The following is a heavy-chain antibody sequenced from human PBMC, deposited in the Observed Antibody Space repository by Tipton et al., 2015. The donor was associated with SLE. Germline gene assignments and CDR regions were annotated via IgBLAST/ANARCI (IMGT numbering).Heavy chain of an antibody. D-gene: IGHD6-13*01. Sequence: TLSLTCDVSGVSISSGNWWNWVRQPPGKGLEWIGDIYYDGRTNYNPSLTSRVTISVDKTKNQVFLRWTSVTAADTAVYYCARRPGGTGFDPWGQGSPVIVSS. CDR3: ARRPGGTGFDP. J-gene: IGHJ5*02. CDR1: GVSISSGNW. V-gene: IGHV4-4*02. CDR2: IYYDGRT.